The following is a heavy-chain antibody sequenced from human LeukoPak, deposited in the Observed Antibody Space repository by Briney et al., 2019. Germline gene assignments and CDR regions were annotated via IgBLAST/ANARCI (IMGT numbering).Heavy chain of an antibody. Sequence: SVKVSCKASGGTFSSYVINWVRQAPGQGLEWMGGIIAIFGTVNYAQKFQERVTITADESTSTAYMELSSLRSEDTAIYYCASRLYCSNTRCRNFPFAYWGQGTLVTVSS. J-gene: IGHJ4*02. CDR2: IIAIFGTV. D-gene: IGHD2-2*01. V-gene: IGHV1-69*01. CDR3: ASRLYCSNTRCRNFPFAY. CDR1: GGTFSSYV.